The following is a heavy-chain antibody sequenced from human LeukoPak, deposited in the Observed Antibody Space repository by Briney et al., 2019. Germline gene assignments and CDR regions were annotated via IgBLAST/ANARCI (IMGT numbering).Heavy chain of an antibody. CDR3: ARYTVTTYYYYYYGMDV. D-gene: IGHD4-11*01. J-gene: IGHJ6*02. Sequence: ASVKVSCKASGYTFTSYYMHWVRQAPGRGLEWMGGIIPIFGTANYAQKFQGRVTITADESTSTAYMELSSLRSEDTAVYYCARYTVTTYYYYYYGMDVWGQGTTVTVSS. V-gene: IGHV1-69*13. CDR2: IIPIFGTA. CDR1: GYTFTSYY.